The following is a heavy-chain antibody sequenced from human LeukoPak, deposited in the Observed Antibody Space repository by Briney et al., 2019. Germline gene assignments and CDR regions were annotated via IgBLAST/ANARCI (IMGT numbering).Heavy chain of an antibody. CDR3: AKALPAEDAFDI. CDR2: IYYSGST. CDR1: GGSISSYY. J-gene: IGHJ3*02. D-gene: IGHD2-2*01. Sequence: PSETLSLTCTVSGGSISSYYWSWIRQPPGKGLEWIGYIYYSGSTNYNPSLKSRVTISVDTSKNQFSLKLSSVTAADTAVYYCAKALPAEDAFDIWGQGTMVTVSS. V-gene: IGHV4-59*01.